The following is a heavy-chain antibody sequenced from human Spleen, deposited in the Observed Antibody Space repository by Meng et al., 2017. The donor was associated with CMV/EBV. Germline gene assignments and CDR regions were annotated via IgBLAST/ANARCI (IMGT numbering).Heavy chain of an antibody. Sequence: CAASVFTLNYYAMRWVRKPPCKGLYWLPSLSGSSSNPFYADSVRGRFSTSRDHFNNPLSLRMNSLRVEDTAVYYCVKECRAWPPFDWGQGTLVTVSS. CDR2: LSGSSSNP. CDR1: VFTLNYYA. V-gene: IGHV3-23*01. J-gene: IGHJ4*02. CDR3: VKECRAWPPFD. D-gene: IGHD3-3*02.